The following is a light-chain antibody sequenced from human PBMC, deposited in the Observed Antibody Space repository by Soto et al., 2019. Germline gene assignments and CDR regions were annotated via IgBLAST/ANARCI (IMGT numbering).Light chain of an antibody. V-gene: IGKV1-13*02. Sequence: AIQLNQSPSSLSASGGDRVTITCRASQGISSALAWYQQKPGKAPKLLIYDASSLESGVPSRFSGSGSGTDFTLPISSLQPEDFATYYCQQFTSYPIPFGQGTRLEIK. CDR3: QQFTSYPIP. J-gene: IGKJ5*01. CDR2: DAS. CDR1: QGISSA.